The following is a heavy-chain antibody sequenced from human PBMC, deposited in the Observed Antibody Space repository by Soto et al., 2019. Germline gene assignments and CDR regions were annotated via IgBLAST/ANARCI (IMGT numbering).Heavy chain of an antibody. V-gene: IGHV4-31*03. CDR1: GGSISSGGYY. CDR2: IYYSGST. J-gene: IGHJ5*02. D-gene: IGHD6-6*01. CDR3: ARARHSSSSEWAIWFDP. Sequence: KPSETLSLTCTVSGGSISSGGYYWSWTRQHPGKGLEWIGYIYYSGSTYFNPSLKSRLTISVDTSKNQFSLQLSSVTAADTAVYYCARARHSSSSEWAIWFDPWGQGTLVTVSS.